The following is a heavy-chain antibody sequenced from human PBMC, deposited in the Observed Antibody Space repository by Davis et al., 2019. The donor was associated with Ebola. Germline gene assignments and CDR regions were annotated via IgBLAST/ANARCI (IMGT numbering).Heavy chain of an antibody. J-gene: IGHJ4*02. CDR3: ARAGFDEVLDY. Sequence: PGGSLRLSCAASGFTFRNYAMHWVRQAPGKGLEWVAVVSHSERERFYADSVKGRLTISRDNSENTLYLQMNSLTADDTSVYYCARAGFDEVLDYWGQGTPVTVSS. CDR1: GFTFRNYA. D-gene: IGHD3-3*01. CDR2: VSHSERER. V-gene: IGHV3-30*04.